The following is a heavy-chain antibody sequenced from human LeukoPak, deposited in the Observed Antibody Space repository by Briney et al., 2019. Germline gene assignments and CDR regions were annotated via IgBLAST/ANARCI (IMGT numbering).Heavy chain of an antibody. J-gene: IGHJ4*02. CDR1: GFTFSNYN. V-gene: IGHV3-7*01. CDR2: IKQDGSEK. Sequence: GGSLRLSCAASGFTFSNYNMSWVRQAPGKGLEWVANIKQDGSEKYYVDSVKGRFTISRDNAKNSLYLQMNSLRAEDTAVYYCARDLGSTMVRGVNDYWGQGTLVTVSS. D-gene: IGHD3-10*01. CDR3: ARDLGSTMVRGVNDY.